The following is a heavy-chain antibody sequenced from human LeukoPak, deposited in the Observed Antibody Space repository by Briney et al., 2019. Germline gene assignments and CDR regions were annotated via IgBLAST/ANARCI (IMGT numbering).Heavy chain of an antibody. Sequence: PGGSLRLSCAASGFTFSSYGMHWVRQAPGKGLEWVAFIRYDGSNKYYADSVKGRFTISRDNSKNTLYLQMNSLRAEDTAVYYCAKRGSDFGVVIPFWGQGTLVTVSS. CDR3: AKRGSDFGVVIPF. D-gene: IGHD3-3*01. CDR2: IRYDGSNK. CDR1: GFTFSSYG. V-gene: IGHV3-30*02. J-gene: IGHJ4*02.